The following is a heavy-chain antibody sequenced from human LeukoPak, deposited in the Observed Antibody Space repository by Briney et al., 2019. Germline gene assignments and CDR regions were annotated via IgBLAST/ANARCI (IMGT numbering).Heavy chain of an antibody. V-gene: IGHV4-34*01. J-gene: IGHJ3*02. CDR3: ARDVDWGEEDAFDI. CDR1: GGSLSGYY. Sequence: SETLSLTCAVYGGSLSGYYWSWIRQPPGRGLEWIGEINRSGSANYNPSLKSRVTVSVDTSKNQFSLKLSSVTAADTAVYYCARDVDWGEEDAFDIWGQGTMVTVSS. CDR2: INRSGSA. D-gene: IGHD7-27*01.